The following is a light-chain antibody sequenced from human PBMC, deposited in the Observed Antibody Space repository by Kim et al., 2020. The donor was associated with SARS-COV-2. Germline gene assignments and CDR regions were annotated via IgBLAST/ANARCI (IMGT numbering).Light chain of an antibody. CDR2: RNN. J-gene: IGLJ3*02. Sequence: QAGLTQPPSVSKGLRQTATLTCTGNSNNVGNEGAAWLQQHQGHPPKLLSYRNNSRPSGISERLSASRSGNTASLTITGLQPEDDADYYCSAWASSLSAWVFGGGTQLTVL. V-gene: IGLV10-54*01. CDR1: SNNVGNEG. CDR3: SAWASSLSAWV.